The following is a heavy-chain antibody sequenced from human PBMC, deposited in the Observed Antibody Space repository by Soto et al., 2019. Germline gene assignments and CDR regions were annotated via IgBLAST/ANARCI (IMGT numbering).Heavy chain of an antibody. J-gene: IGHJ2*01. CDR3: ARGPDSSHWYFDL. CDR1: GGSISSGGYY. D-gene: IGHD3-3*01. V-gene: IGHV4-31*03. CDR2: ISYSGST. Sequence: QVQLQESGPGLVKPSQTLSLTCTVSGGSISSGGYYWSWIRQHPGKGMGWIGYISYSGSTYYNPSLKRRVTISVDTSKSQFSGKLSSVTAADTDVYYCARGPDSSHWYFDLWGRGTLVTVSS.